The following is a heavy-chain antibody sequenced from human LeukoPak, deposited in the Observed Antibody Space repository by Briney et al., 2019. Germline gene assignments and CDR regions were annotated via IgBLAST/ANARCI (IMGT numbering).Heavy chain of an antibody. CDR2: IKQDGNEK. J-gene: IGHJ4*02. D-gene: IGHD3-10*01. CDR3: ARTVSHPQYYFGTGKFHTAN. Sequence: GGSLRLSCTASGFIFNKYWMTWVRQAPGKGLEWVANIKQDGNEKYYVDSVKGRFTISRDNAKASLYLQMNSLRAEDTAVYYCARTVSHPQYYFGTGKFHTANWGQGTLVTVSS. CDR1: GFIFNKYW. V-gene: IGHV3-7*01.